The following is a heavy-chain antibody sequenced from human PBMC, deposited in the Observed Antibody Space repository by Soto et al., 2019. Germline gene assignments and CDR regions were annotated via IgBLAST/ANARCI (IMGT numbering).Heavy chain of an antibody. CDR3: ARPLGAAVYAFDI. V-gene: IGHV4-31*03. D-gene: IGHD6-13*01. CDR2: IYYSGST. J-gene: IGHJ3*02. CDR1: GGSISSGGYY. Sequence: QVQLQESGPGLVKPSQTLSLTCTVSGGSISSGGYYWSWIRQHPGKGLEWIGYIYYSGSTYYNPSLTSRVTISVDTSKNQFSLKLSSVTAADTAVYDCARPLGAAVYAFDIWGQGTMVTVSS.